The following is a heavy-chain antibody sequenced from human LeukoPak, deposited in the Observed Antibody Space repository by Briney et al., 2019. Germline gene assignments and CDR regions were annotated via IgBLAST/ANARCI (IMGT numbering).Heavy chain of an antibody. CDR3: ATSAGDYRAGHYYYMGV. CDR2: INPNTAGT. Sequence: ASVKVSCKASGYTFTGYYFRWVRQAPGQGLEWMGWINPNTAGTNYAQKFLGGVTLTWDTSISTAYMELNRLTSDDTAVYYCATSAGDYRAGHYYYMGVWGKGTSVTVSS. CDR1: GYTFTGYY. J-gene: IGHJ6*03. D-gene: IGHD4-11*01. V-gene: IGHV1-2*02.